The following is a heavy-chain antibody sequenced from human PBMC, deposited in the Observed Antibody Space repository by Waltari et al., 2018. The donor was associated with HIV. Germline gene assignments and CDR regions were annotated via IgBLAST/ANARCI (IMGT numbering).Heavy chain of an antibody. Sequence: QVQLEESGPGLVKPSQTLSLTCPLPGGFIYVRNLWWSWLRQPAGKAPEWIGRAYVTAATNSNPSLVGGCSITGDTSTRQISLRLTSVTAADTAVYNCARGTFFMVRGVSPYYGLNGVDVWGRGTTVTVSS. V-gene: IGHV4-61*02. D-gene: IGHD3-10*01. J-gene: IGHJ6*02. CDR1: GGFIYVRNLW. CDR2: AYVTAAT. CDR3: ARGTFFMVRGVSPYYGLNGVDV.